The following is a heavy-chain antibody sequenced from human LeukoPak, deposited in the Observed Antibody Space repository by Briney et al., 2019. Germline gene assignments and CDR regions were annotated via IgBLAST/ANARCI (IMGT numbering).Heavy chain of an antibody. CDR2: INIGSITV. CDR1: GFPLSSYS. V-gene: IGHV3-48*01. J-gene: IGHJ4*02. CDR3: STAKFDN. Sequence: GGSLRLSCAASGFPLSSYSINWVRQAPGKGLEWVSYINIGSITVNYADSVKGRFTISRDNAKNSLYLQMNSLRAEDTAVYYCSTAKFDNWGQGTLVTVSS.